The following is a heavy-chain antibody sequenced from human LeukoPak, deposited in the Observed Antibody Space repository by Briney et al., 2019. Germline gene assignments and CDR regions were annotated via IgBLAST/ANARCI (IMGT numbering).Heavy chain of an antibody. CDR2: IRYDGSNK. CDR1: GFTFSSYG. J-gene: IGHJ4*02. D-gene: IGHD4-23*01. CDR3: AKAPFYYGGSGPFDY. V-gene: IGHV3-30*02. Sequence: PGGSLRLSCAASGFTFSSYGMHWVRQAPGKGLEWVAFIRYDGSNKYYADSVKGRFTISRDNSKNTLYLQMNSLRAEDTAVYYCAKAPFYYGGSGPFDYWGQGTLVTVSS.